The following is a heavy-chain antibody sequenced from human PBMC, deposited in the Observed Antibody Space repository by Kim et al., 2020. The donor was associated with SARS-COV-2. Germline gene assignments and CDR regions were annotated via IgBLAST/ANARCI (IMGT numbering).Heavy chain of an antibody. CDR2: IYYSGGT. CDR1: GGSISSSSYY. V-gene: IGHV4-39*01. J-gene: IGHJ5*02. D-gene: IGHD2-2*01. CDR3: ARHRASGLVVPDAIRAPLDT. Sequence: SETLSLTCTVSGGSISSSSYYWGWIRQPPGKGLEWIGSIYYSGGTYYNPSLKSRVTISVDTSKNQFSLKLSSVTAADTAVYYCARHRASGLVVPDAIRAPLDTCGQGTLVTVSP.